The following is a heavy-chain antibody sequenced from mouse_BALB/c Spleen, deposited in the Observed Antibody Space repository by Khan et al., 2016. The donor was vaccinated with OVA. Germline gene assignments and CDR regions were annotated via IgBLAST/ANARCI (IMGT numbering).Heavy chain of an antibody. D-gene: IGHD4-1*01. CDR2: INPYNGAT. J-gene: IGHJ2*01. CDR3: ARGNWQSYYFDY. Sequence: VHMKQSGPELVKPGTSVKMSCKASGYRFTSYIIHWVKQRPGQGLEWIGYINPYNGATKYNEKFKGKATLTSDKSSNTAYMELSSLTSEDSAVYYCARGNWQSYYFDYWGQGTTLTVSS. V-gene: IGHV1S136*01. CDR1: GYRFTSYI.